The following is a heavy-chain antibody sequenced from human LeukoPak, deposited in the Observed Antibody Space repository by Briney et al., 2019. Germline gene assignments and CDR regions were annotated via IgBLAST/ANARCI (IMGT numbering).Heavy chain of an antibody. J-gene: IGHJ4*02. V-gene: IGHV3-53*01. D-gene: IGHD1-14*01. Sequence: PGRSLRLSCAASGFTVITNDMTWVRQAPGKGLEWVSVLYSDGNTKYADSVQGRFTISRDNSKNTLYLEMNSPSPDDTAVYYCARGVEPLAANTLAYWGQGTLVTVSS. CDR3: ARGVEPLAANTLAY. CDR1: GFTVITND. CDR2: LYSDGNT.